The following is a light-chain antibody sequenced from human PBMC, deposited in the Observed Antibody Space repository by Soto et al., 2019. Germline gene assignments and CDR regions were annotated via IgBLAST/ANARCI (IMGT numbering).Light chain of an antibody. Sequence: EVVLTQSPPTLSLSPGERATLSCRASQSVNTYLAWYQQKPGQAPRLLIYDASNRATGIPARFSGSWSGTDFTLTISSLEPEDFAVYYCQQSSNWPPFTFGQGTKLEIK. CDR2: DAS. J-gene: IGKJ2*01. CDR1: QSVNTY. V-gene: IGKV3-11*01. CDR3: QQSSNWPPFT.